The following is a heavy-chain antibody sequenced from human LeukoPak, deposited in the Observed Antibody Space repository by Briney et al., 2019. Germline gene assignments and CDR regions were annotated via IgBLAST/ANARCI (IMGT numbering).Heavy chain of an antibody. J-gene: IGHJ4*02. CDR2: ISHSGST. Sequence: SETLSLACAVYGGSFSGYYWSWIRQPPGKGLEWIGKISHSGSTNYNPSLKSRVTISVDTSKNQFSLKLSSVTAADTAVYYCARETDYWVQGTLVTVSS. V-gene: IGHV4-34*01. CDR1: GGSFSGYY. CDR3: ARETDY.